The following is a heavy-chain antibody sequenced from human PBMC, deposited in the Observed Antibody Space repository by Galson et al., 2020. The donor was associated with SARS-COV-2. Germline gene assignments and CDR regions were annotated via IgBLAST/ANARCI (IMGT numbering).Heavy chain of an antibody. Sequence: QLGKSLKISCRASGFTFSSSAMHWVRQAPGKGLEWVAIISYDGTKRYNLDSVKGRFTISRDNSKNTLFLQMDSLTTEDTAVYYCARETDDYTSSWYDYWGQGTLVTVSS. CDR1: GFTFSSSA. J-gene: IGHJ4*02. V-gene: IGHV3-30*04. CDR3: ARETDDYTSSWYDY. D-gene: IGHD6-13*01. CDR2: ISYDGTKR.